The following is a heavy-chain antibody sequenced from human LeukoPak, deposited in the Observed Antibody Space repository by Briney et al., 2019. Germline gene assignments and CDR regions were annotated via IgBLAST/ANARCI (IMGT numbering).Heavy chain of an antibody. V-gene: IGHV4-30-2*01. Sequence: SQTLSLTCTVSGGSISSGDYYWSWIRQPPGKGLEWIGYIYHSGSTYYNPSLKSRVTISVDRSKNQFSLKLSSVTAADTAVYYCARDGSGYSLFDYWVHGTLVTVSS. CDR3: ARDGSGYSLFDY. CDR2: IYHSGST. D-gene: IGHD3-22*01. CDR1: GGSISSGDYY. J-gene: IGHJ4*01.